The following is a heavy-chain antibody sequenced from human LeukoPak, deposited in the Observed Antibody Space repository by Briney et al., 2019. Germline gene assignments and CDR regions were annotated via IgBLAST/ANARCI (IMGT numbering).Heavy chain of an antibody. V-gene: IGHV3-33*01. J-gene: IGHJ4*02. D-gene: IGHD3-10*01. CDR1: GFTFSSYG. CDR3: ARDRFTMVRGVISDPFDY. Sequence: GRSLRLSCAASGFTFSSYGMHWVRQAPGKGLEWVAVIWYDGSNKYYADSVKGRFTISRDNAKNSLYLQMNSLRAEDTAVYYCARDRFTMVRGVISDPFDYWGQGTLVTVSS. CDR2: IWYDGSNK.